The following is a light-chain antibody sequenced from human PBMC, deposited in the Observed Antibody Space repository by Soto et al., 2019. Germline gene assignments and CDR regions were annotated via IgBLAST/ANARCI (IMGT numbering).Light chain of an antibody. CDR3: QQYGSAPWT. V-gene: IGKV3-20*01. J-gene: IGKJ1*01. Sequence: EIVLTQSPGTLSLSPGERATLSWRASQSVNNNYLAWYQHKLGQSPRLLIYAASNRARGTPARFGGSGSGTDFTLSVSRLEPGDFAVYYCQQYGSAPWTFGQGTKVGI. CDR2: AAS. CDR1: QSVNNNY.